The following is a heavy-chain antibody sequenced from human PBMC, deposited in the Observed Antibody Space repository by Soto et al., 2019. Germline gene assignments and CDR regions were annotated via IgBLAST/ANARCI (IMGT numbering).Heavy chain of an antibody. J-gene: IGHJ5*02. V-gene: IGHV1-3*01. CDR1: GYTFTSYA. D-gene: IGHD3-22*01. CDR3: ARDNLPVRMGMIVVVIPFDP. Sequence: ASVKVSCKASGYTFTSYAMHWVRQAPGQRLEWMGWINAGNGNTKYSQKFQGRVTITRDTSASTAYMELSSLRSEDTAVYYCARDNLPVRMGMIVVVIPFDPWGQGTLVTVSS. CDR2: INAGNGNT.